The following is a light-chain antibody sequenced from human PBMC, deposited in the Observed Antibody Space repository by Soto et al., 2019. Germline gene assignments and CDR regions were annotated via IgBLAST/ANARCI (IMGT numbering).Light chain of an antibody. CDR2: SAS. Sequence: EIVMTQSPATLSASPGERATLSCRASQSISSEFAWYQQKPCQPPRLLIYSASTRATGVPARFTGSGSGSEFTLTISGLQSEDFAVYYCQQGHNWPLTFGQGTRLEI. V-gene: IGKV3-15*01. J-gene: IGKJ2*01. CDR1: QSISSE. CDR3: QQGHNWPLT.